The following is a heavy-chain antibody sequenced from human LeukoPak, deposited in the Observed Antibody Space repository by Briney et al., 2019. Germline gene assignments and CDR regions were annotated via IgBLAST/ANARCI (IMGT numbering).Heavy chain of an antibody. CDR3: ARGGSGLDY. V-gene: IGHV3-21*01. Sequence: GGSLRLSCAASGFTFSSYNMNWVRQAPGKGLEWVSSISSSSNYIYYADSVKGRFTISRDNAKNSLYLQMNSLRVEDTAVYYCARGGSGLDYWGQGTLVTVSS. D-gene: IGHD2-21*01. CDR1: GFTFSSYN. CDR2: ISSSSNYI. J-gene: IGHJ4*02.